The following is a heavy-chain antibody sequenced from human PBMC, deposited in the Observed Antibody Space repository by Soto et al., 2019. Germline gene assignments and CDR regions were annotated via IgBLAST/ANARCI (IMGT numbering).Heavy chain of an antibody. Sequence: QITLNESGPTQVKPRQTLTLTCTFSGFSLTTSGVGVGWIRQSPGKAPEWLALIYWDDDKRYSPSLKSRLTITKDTSKHQVVLTMADLDHADTATYYCAHRVLRTVFGLVTTTAIYFDFWGQGTPVAVSS. CDR3: AHRVLRTVFGLVTTTAIYFDF. CDR2: IYWDDDK. D-gene: IGHD3-3*01. J-gene: IGHJ4*02. CDR1: GFSLTTSGVG. V-gene: IGHV2-5*02.